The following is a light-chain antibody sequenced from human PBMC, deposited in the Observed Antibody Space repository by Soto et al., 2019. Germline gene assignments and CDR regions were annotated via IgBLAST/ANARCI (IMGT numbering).Light chain of an antibody. V-gene: IGKV1-39*01. J-gene: IGKJ1*01. CDR1: QSISTY. CDR2: ASS. CDR3: QQTFSTPWT. Sequence: DLQMTQSPSSLSASVGDGVTITCRASQSISTYLNWYQQKPGKAPKVLVYASSTLQSGVPSRFSGSGSGTDFTLTIRSLQPEDFASYYCQQTFSTPWTFGQGTTVEIK.